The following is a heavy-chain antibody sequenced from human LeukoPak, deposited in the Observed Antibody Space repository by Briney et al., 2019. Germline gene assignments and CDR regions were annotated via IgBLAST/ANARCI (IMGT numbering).Heavy chain of an antibody. V-gene: IGHV4-61*01. CDR3: ARLATDDAFDI. J-gene: IGHJ3*02. CDR2: IYYSGST. CDR1: GGSISSGSYY. Sequence: SQTLSLTCTVSGGSISSGSYYWSWIRQPPGKGLEWIGYIYYSGSTNYNPSLKSRVTMSVDTSKNQFSLKLSSVTAADTAVYYCARLATDDAFDIWGQGTMVTVSS.